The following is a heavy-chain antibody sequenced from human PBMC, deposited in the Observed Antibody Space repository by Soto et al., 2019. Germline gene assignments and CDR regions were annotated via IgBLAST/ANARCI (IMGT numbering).Heavy chain of an antibody. Sequence: EVQLLESGGGLVQPGGSLRLSCAASGFTFSSHAMSWVRQAPGNGLEWVSGISGSGGSTYSADSVKGRFTISRDNSKNTLYLQMNSLRAEDTALYYCAKQLNYDFWSGYPDAFDIWGQGTMVIVSS. V-gene: IGHV3-23*01. J-gene: IGHJ3*02. CDR1: GFTFSSHA. CDR2: ISGSGGST. CDR3: AKQLNYDFWSGYPDAFDI. D-gene: IGHD3-3*01.